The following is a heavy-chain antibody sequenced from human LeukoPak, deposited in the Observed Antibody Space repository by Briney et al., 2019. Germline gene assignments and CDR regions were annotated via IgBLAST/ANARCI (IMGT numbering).Heavy chain of an antibody. CDR2: ISAYNGNT. J-gene: IGHJ5*02. CDR3: ARVPSYQLPRGPQYNWFDP. D-gene: IGHD2-2*01. CDR1: GYTFTSYG. V-gene: IGHV1-18*01. Sequence: ASVKVSCKASGYTFTSYGISRVRQAPGQGLEWMGWISAYNGNTNYAQKLQGRVTMTTDTSTSTAYMELRSLRSDDTAVYYCARVPSYQLPRGPQYNWFDPWGQGTLVTVSS.